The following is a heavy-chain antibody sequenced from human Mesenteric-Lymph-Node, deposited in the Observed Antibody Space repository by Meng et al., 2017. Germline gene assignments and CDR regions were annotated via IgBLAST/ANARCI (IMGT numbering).Heavy chain of an antibody. J-gene: IGHJ4*02. D-gene: IGHD2-15*01. CDR1: GYSISSGEYF. V-gene: IGHV4-30-4*01. Sequence: QGQLQESGPGLVKPSPTLSLTCTVSGYSISSGEYFWRRICQRPGKGLEWIGYMDYRGSTFYNPSLKSRVTISVDTSKNQFSLKLSSVTAADTAVYFCARGELLRDYWGQGTLVTVSS. CDR3: ARGELLRDY. CDR2: MDYRGST.